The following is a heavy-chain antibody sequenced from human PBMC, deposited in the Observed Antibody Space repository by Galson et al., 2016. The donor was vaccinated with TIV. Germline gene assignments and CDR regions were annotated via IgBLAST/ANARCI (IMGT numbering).Heavy chain of an antibody. CDR1: GDSVSSDSAA. J-gene: IGHJ3*02. CDR2: TYYRSRWYY. D-gene: IGHD2-2*01. V-gene: IGHV6-1*01. Sequence: CAISGDSVSSDSAAWNWVRQSPSRGLEWLGRTYYRSRWYYDYKVSVKSRITINPDTSKNQSSLQLNSVTPEDTAVYYCTRAAGKNGASCYATCETFDIWGQGTMVTRSS. CDR3: TRAAGKNGASCYATCETFDI.